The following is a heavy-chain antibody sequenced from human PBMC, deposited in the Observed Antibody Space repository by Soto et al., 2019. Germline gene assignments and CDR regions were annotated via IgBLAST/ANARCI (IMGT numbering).Heavy chain of an antibody. CDR2: IYYSGST. CDR3: ARSTRIMITFGGVITNYNWFDP. Sequence: SETLSLTCTVSGGSISSGDYYWSWIRQPPGKGLEWIGYIYYSGSTYYNPSLKSRVTISVDTSKNQFSLKLSSVTAADTAVSYCARSTRIMITFGGVITNYNWFDPWGQGTLVTVSS. D-gene: IGHD3-16*02. CDR1: GGSISSGDYY. V-gene: IGHV4-30-4*01. J-gene: IGHJ5*02.